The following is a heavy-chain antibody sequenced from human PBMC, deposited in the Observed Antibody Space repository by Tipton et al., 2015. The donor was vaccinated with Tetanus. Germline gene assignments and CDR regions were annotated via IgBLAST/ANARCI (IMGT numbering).Heavy chain of an antibody. CDR1: GGSITSGGYY. D-gene: IGHD2-21*02. CDR2: ISYTGTT. J-gene: IGHJ4*01. V-gene: IGHV4-31*03. Sequence: TLSLTCTVSGGSITSGGYYWSWIRQHPGKGLDWIGYISYTGTTHYSPSLKSRVTISLDRSKNQFSLKLTSVTAADTAVYYCATVGLVTASVKYWGQGTLVTVSS. CDR3: ATVGLVTASVKY.